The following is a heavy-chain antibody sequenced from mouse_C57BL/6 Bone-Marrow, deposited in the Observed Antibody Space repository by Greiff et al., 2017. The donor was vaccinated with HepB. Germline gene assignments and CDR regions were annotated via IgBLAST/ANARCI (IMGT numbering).Heavy chain of an antibody. Sequence: QVQLQQPGAELVMPGASVKLSCKASGYTFTSYWMHWVKQRPGQGLEWIGEIDPSDSYTNYNQKFKGKSTLTVDKSSSTAYMQLSSLTSEDSAVSYCARLWSPFDYWGQGTTLTVSS. CDR3: ARLWSPFDY. CDR2: IDPSDSYT. D-gene: IGHD1-1*02. J-gene: IGHJ2*01. V-gene: IGHV1-69*01. CDR1: GYTFTSYW.